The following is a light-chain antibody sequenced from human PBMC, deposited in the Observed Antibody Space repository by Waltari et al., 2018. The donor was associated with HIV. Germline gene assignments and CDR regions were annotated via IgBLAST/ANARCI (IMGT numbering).Light chain of an antibody. CDR1: SSDVGGYNY. J-gene: IGLJ3*02. CDR2: DVT. CDR3: CSYAGGYTLV. Sequence: QSALTQPRSVSGSPGQSVTISCTGTSSDVGGYNYVSWYQQHPGKAPKLMIYDVTKRPSGVPDRVSGSKSGHTASLAISGLQAEDEADYFCCSYAGGYTLVFGGGTKLTVL. V-gene: IGLV2-11*01.